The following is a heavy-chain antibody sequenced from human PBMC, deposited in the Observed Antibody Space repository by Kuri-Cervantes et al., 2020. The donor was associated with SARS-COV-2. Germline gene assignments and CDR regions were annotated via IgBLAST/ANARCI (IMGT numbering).Heavy chain of an antibody. J-gene: IGHJ4*02. CDR2: ITDDGGST. CDR1: GITFSSYA. CDR3: VKGSAASRPYYFDS. D-gene: IGHD3-10*01. V-gene: IGHV3-23*01. Sequence: GGSLRLSCAASGITFSSYAMSWVRQAPGKWLEWVSAITDDGGSTYHADSVKGRFTISRDNSKTTLFLQMNSLRAEDTAVYHCVKGSAASRPYYFDSWGQGTLVTVSS.